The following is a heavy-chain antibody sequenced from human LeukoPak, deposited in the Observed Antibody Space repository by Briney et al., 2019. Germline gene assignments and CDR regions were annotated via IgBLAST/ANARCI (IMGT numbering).Heavy chain of an antibody. CDR3: ARSQSSSLIDY. Sequence: GGSLRLSCAASGFSLSAYGVHWVRKAPGKGLEWVAVIWYDGTSKDYADSVKGRFTFSRDNSKNTLYLQMNSPTVEDTAVYYCARSQSSSLIDYWGQGTLVTVSS. CDR2: IWYDGTSK. J-gene: IGHJ4*02. V-gene: IGHV3-33*01. D-gene: IGHD6-13*01. CDR1: GFSLSAYG.